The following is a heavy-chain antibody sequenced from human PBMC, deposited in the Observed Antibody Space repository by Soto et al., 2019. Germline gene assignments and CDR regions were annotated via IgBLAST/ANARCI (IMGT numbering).Heavy chain of an antibody. CDR1: GYTFTGSY. D-gene: IGHD6-13*01. J-gene: IGHJ6*02. CDR2: INPHSGGT. CDR3: ASLQKLDDYYYDGMDV. Sequence: QVQLVQSGAEVKKPGASVKVSCKASGYTFTGSYMHWVRQATGQGLERMGGINPHSGGTNYAQKFQGRVNMTRDTSISTAYTELSRLRSDDTAVYYCASLQKLDDYYYDGMDVWGQGTTVTVSS. V-gene: IGHV1-2*02.